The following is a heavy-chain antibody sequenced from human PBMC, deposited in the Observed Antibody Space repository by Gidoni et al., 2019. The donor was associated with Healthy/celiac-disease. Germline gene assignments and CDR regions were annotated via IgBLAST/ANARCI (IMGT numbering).Heavy chain of an antibody. CDR3: ARAREVVITTIGAFDI. V-gene: IGHV1-69*01. J-gene: IGHJ3*02. D-gene: IGHD3-22*01. Sequence: QVQLVQSGAEVKKPGSSVKVSCKASGGTFSSYAISWVRQAPGQGLEWMGGIIPIFGTANYAQKCQGRVTITADESTSTAYMELSSLRSEDTAVYYCARAREVVITTIGAFDIWGQGTMVTVSS. CDR2: IIPIFGTA. CDR1: GGTFSSYA.